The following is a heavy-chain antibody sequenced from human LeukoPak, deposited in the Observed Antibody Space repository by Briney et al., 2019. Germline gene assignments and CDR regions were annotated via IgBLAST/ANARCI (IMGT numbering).Heavy chain of an antibody. CDR3: ARAGSSYYYYYMDV. V-gene: IGHV1-8*01. CDR1: GYTFTSYD. Sequence: ASVKVSCKASGYTFTSYDINWVRQATGQGLEWMGWMNPNSGNTGYAQKFQGRVTMTRNTSISTAYVELSSLRSEDTAVYYCARAGSSYYYYYMDVWGKGTTVTVSS. J-gene: IGHJ6*03. D-gene: IGHD1-26*01. CDR2: MNPNSGNT.